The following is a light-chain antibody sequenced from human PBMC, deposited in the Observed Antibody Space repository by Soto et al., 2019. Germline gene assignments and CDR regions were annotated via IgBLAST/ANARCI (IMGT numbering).Light chain of an antibody. Sequence: DIQMTQSPSSLSASVGDRFTITCRASQSISNYLNWYQQKPGKAPKLLISGASSLQSGVPSRFSGSGSGTDFTLTISSLQPEDFATYFCQQSYNTPPTFGQGTKVEIK. CDR3: QQSYNTPPT. J-gene: IGKJ1*01. CDR1: QSISNY. CDR2: GAS. V-gene: IGKV1-39*01.